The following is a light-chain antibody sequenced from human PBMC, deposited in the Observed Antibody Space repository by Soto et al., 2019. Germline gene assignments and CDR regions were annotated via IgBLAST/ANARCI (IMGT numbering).Light chain of an antibody. Sequence: QSALAQPPSVSGAPGQRVTISCTGSSSNIGAGYDVHWYRQLPGTAPKILIYGNTNRPSGVPDRFSGSKSGTSASLAITGLQAEDEADYYCQSYDTSLSGWVVGGGTKLTVL. V-gene: IGLV1-40*01. CDR1: SSNIGAGYD. CDR3: QSYDTSLSGWV. CDR2: GNT. J-gene: IGLJ2*01.